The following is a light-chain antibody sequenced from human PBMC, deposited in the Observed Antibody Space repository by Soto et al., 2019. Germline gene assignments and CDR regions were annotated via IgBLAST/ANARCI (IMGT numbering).Light chain of an antibody. Sequence: DIQMTQSPSYLSASVGDRVTITCRASQSISSYLNWYQPKPGKAPKLLIYAASSLQSVVPSRFSGSGSGTDFTLTIRSLQPEDFATYYCQRSYSTPRLFGGGTNVYI. V-gene: IGKV1-39*01. J-gene: IGKJ4*01. CDR1: QSISSY. CDR3: QRSYSTPRL. CDR2: AAS.